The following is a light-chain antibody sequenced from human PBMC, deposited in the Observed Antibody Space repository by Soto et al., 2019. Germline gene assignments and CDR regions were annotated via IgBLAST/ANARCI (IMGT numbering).Light chain of an antibody. CDR3: QQYGSSPGT. CDR1: QSVSSSY. CDR2: GAS. Sequence: EIVLAQSPVTLSLSPVERSTLSCMASQSVSSSYLAWYQQKPGQAPRLLIYGASSRATGIPDRFSGSGSGTDFTLTISRLEPEDFAVYYCQQYGSSPGTFGQGTKVDIK. V-gene: IGKV3-20*01. J-gene: IGKJ1*01.